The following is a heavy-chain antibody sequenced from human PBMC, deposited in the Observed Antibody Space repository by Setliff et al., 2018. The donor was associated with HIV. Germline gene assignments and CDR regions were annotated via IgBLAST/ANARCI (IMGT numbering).Heavy chain of an antibody. V-gene: IGHV4-59*11. J-gene: IGHJ4*02. CDR1: GGSITGHY. CDR2: IYNGGST. CDR3: ARATMWFGRLY. D-gene: IGHD3-10*01. Sequence: ETLSLTCTVSGGSITGHYCGWIRQPPGKGLEWIGNIYNGGSTNYNPSLKSRVTISADTSKNQFSLQLRSVTAADTAVYYCARATMWFGRLYWGQGYLVTVSS.